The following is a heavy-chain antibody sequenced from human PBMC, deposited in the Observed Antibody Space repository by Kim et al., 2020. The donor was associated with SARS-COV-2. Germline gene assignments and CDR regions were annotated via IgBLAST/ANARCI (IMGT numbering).Heavy chain of an antibody. V-gene: IGHV1-8*01. D-gene: IGHD2-21*02. Sequence: GYSQKFQGRVTMTRDTSISTAYMELISLRSDDTAVYYCASVVVTATSFDYWGQGTLVTVSS. CDR3: ASVVVTATSFDY. J-gene: IGHJ4*02.